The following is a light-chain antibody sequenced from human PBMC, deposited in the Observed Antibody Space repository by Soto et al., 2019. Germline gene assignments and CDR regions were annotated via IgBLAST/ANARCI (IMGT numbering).Light chain of an antibody. V-gene: IGKV3-15*01. Sequence: EIVMTQSPATLSVTQGERATLSCRASQSVSIDLAWYQQKPGQVPRLLIYGASTRATGIPARFSGSGSGTEFTLTISSLQSEDFAVYYCQQYNNWPETFGQGTNVDIK. CDR1: QSVSID. J-gene: IGKJ1*01. CDR2: GAS. CDR3: QQYNNWPET.